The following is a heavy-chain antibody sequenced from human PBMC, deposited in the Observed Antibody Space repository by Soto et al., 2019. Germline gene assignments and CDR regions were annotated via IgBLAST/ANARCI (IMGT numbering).Heavy chain of an antibody. Sequence: ETLSLTCTVSGGSISSGGYYWSWVRQAPGKGLEWVSAISGSGGSTYYADSVKGRFTISRDNSKNTLYLQMNSLRAEDTAVYYCAKVLYRVGSGSYPGAYYYYGMDVWGQGTTVTVSS. CDR1: GGSISSGGYY. D-gene: IGHD3-10*01. CDR3: AKVLYRVGSGSYPGAYYYYGMDV. CDR2: ISGSGGST. J-gene: IGHJ6*02. V-gene: IGHV3-23*01.